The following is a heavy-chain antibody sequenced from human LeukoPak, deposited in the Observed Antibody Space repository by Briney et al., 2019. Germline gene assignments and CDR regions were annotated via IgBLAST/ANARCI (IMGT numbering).Heavy chain of an antibody. V-gene: IGHV1-18*01. CDR2: ISAYSGNT. D-gene: IGHD3-16*01. CDR3: ARVDTFGAFDI. Sequence: ASVKVCCKASGFTFTNYAIXWVRXAPGPXLDWMGWISAYSGNTNYAKNFKGRVAMTTDTSTTTVYMELRSLRSDDTAVYYCARVDTFGAFDIWGQGTMVTVSS. CDR1: GFTFTNYA. J-gene: IGHJ3*02.